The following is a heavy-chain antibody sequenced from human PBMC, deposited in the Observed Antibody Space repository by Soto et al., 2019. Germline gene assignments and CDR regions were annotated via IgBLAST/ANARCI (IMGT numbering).Heavy chain of an antibody. CDR3: AREGALYTTTWTTYVDS. Sequence: QVQLVQSGAEAKKPGASAKVSCKASGYIFTNYYLHWVRQAPGQGLEWMGMINPSGGSTSYAQKFRDRVTLTSDTSTTTSYLEMHSLRFADTAVDYCAREGALYTTTWTTYVDSWGQGTLVTVSS. J-gene: IGHJ4*02. D-gene: IGHD2-2*01. CDR2: INPSGGST. V-gene: IGHV1-46*01. CDR1: GYIFTNYY.